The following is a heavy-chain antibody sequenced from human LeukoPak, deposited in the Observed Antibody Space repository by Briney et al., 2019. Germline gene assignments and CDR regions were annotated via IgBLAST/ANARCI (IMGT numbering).Heavy chain of an antibody. D-gene: IGHD3-3*01. J-gene: IGHJ4*02. CDR3: TRAYDFWSGYYNDY. CDR1: GFTFSGSA. V-gene: IGHV3-73*01. CDR2: IRSKANSYAT. Sequence: GGSLRLSCAASGFTFSGSAMHWVRQASGKGLEWVGRIRSKANSYATAYAASVKGRFTISREDSKNTAYLQMNSLKTEDTAVYYCTRAYDFWSGYYNDYWGQGTLVTVSS.